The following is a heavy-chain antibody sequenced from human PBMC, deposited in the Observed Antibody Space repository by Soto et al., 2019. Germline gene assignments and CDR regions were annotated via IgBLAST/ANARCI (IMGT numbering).Heavy chain of an antibody. D-gene: IGHD2-21*02. Sequence: QVQLVESGGGVVQPGRSLRLSCAASGFTFSSYAMHWVRQAPGKGLEWVAVISYDGSNKYYADSVKGRFTISRDNSKNTLYLQRNSLRAEDTAVYYCAREQYGGNSEAFDIWGQGTMVTVSS. V-gene: IGHV3-30-3*01. CDR2: ISYDGSNK. J-gene: IGHJ3*02. CDR3: AREQYGGNSEAFDI. CDR1: GFTFSSYA.